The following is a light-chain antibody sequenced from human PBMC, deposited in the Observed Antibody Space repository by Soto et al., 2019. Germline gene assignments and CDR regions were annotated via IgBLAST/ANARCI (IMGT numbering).Light chain of an antibody. V-gene: IGKV3-15*01. CDR1: QSVNSN. CDR2: GIS. J-gene: IGKJ5*01. CDR3: QQYSKWPIT. Sequence: EMVMTQSPAFLSVSPGESATLSCRASQSVNSNYLAWYQQHPGQPPRLLIYGISTRATGIPARFSGSGSGTEFSLTISSLQSEDFAVYYCQQYSKWPITFGQGTRLEIK.